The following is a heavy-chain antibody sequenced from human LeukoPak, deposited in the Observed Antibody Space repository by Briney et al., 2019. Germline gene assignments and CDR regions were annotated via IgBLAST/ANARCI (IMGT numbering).Heavy chain of an antibody. Sequence: ASVKVSCKASGYTFTSYGISWVRQAPGQGLEWMGWISAYNGNTNYAQKLQGRVTMTTDTSTSTAYMELRSLRSDDTAVYYCARDWITYYYDSSGYYYGNWFDPWGQGTLDTVSS. J-gene: IGHJ5*02. D-gene: IGHD3-22*01. V-gene: IGHV1-18*01. CDR2: ISAYNGNT. CDR3: ARDWITYYYDSSGYYYGNWFDP. CDR1: GYTFTSYG.